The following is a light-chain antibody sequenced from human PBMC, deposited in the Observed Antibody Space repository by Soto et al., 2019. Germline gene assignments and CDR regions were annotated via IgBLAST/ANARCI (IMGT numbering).Light chain of an antibody. CDR2: KAS. Sequence: DFLMTQSPSTLSASVGDRVTITCRASQIISDRLAWYQQKPGNAPKLLIYKASSLQSGVPSRFSGSGSGTEFTLTIISLQPDDFAMYYCQQYNSYRWTFGQGTKVEIK. CDR1: QIISDR. V-gene: IGKV1-5*03. J-gene: IGKJ1*01. CDR3: QQYNSYRWT.